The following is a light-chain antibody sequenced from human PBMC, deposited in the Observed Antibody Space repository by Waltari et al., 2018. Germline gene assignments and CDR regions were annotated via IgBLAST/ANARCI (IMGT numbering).Light chain of an antibody. J-gene: IGKJ4*02. CDR1: PSVRKY. CDR2: DTS. CDR3: QQRNDWPRT. V-gene: IGKV3-11*01. Sequence: EIVLTQSPATLSLSPGDRATLSCRASPSVRKYLAWYQQTPGKAPRLLIDDTSNRETVIPARFTGRCSVTDFTLTSSNVEPEYFAVYYCQQRNDWPRTFGGGTKVEIK.